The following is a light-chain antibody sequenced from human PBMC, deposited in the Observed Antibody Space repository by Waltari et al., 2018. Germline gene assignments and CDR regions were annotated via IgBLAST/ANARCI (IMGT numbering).Light chain of an antibody. J-gene: IGKJ4*01. CDR2: WAS. V-gene: IGKV4-1*01. Sequence: DIVMTQSPDSLAVSLGERATINCKSSQSVLHSSNNKNYLAWYQQKPGQPPKLLIYWASTRESGVPDRFSGSGSGTDFTLTITDLQAEDVAVYYCQEYYTDSLTFGGGTKVEIK. CDR3: QEYYTDSLT. CDR1: QSVLHSSNNKNY.